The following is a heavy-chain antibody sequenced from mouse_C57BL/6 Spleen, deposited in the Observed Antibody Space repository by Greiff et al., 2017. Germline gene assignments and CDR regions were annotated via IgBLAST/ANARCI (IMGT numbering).Heavy chain of an antibody. CDR1: GFSLTSYG. Sequence: VKVVESGPGLVAPSQSLSITCTVSGFSLTSYGVHWVRQPPGEGLEWLVVIWSDGSTTYNSALKSRLSISKDNSKSHVFLKMNSLQTDDTAMYYCARHYYGSSYAMDYWGQGTSVTVSS. CDR2: IWSDGST. CDR3: ARHYYGSSYAMDY. V-gene: IGHV2-6-1*01. D-gene: IGHD1-1*01. J-gene: IGHJ4*01.